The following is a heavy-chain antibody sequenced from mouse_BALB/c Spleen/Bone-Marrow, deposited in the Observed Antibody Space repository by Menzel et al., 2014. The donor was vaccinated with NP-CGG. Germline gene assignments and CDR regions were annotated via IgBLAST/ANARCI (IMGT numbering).Heavy chain of an antibody. D-gene: IGHD1-2*01. CDR1: GFDFSRYW. CDR2: INPDSSTI. V-gene: IGHV4-1*02. Sequence: VQLKQSGGGLVQPGGSLKLSCAASGFDFSRYWMSWVRQAPGKGLEWIGEINPDSSTINYTPSLKDKFIISRDNAKNTLYLQMSKVRSEDTALYYCARQGYYGYSDYWGQGTTLTVSS. J-gene: IGHJ2*01. CDR3: ARQGYYGYSDY.